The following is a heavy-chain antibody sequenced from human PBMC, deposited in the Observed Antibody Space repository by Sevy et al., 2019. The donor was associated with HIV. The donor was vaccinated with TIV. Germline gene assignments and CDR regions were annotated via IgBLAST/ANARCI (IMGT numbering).Heavy chain of an antibody. D-gene: IGHD4-17*01. Sequence: SETLSLSCTVSGGSISSGAYYWSWIRQRPGKGLECIGYMYYSGSAYYNPSLKSRGTISVDTSKNQFSLKLSSVTAADTAVYYCATSSGDYGDLNWFDPWVQGTLVTVSS. CDR2: MYYSGSA. V-gene: IGHV4-30-4*01. CDR3: ATSSGDYGDLNWFDP. CDR1: GGSISSGAYY. J-gene: IGHJ5*02.